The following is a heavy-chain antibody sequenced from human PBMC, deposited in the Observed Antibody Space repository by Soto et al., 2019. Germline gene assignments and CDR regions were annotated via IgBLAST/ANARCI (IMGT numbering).Heavy chain of an antibody. Sequence: EVQLVESGGGLVDPRGSLRLSCVASGFTFSSYEMNWVRQAPGKGLEWVSYISNSGTTIYYADSVKGRFTISRDNAKNSLYLQMNSLRAEDTAVYYCARDFSMLPVVIAAFDVWGQGTMVTVSS. CDR1: GFTFSSYE. CDR3: ARDFSMLPVVIAAFDV. V-gene: IGHV3-48*03. D-gene: IGHD3-22*01. CDR2: ISNSGTTI. J-gene: IGHJ3*01.